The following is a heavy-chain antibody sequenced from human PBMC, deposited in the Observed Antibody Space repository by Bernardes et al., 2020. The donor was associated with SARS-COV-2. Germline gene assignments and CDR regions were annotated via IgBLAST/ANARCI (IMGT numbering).Heavy chain of an antibody. J-gene: IGHJ6*02. Sequence: SLRLSCAASGFTFRGLAMNWVRQTPGTGLEWLAMISYDGSSEYYVDSVKGRFTVSRDNSKNTLFLQMSDLRAEDTAIYYCATAPHYYYGLDVWGQGTAVTVSS. CDR2: ISYDGSSE. CDR1: GFTFRGLA. CDR3: ATAPHYYYGLDV. V-gene: IGHV3-30*03.